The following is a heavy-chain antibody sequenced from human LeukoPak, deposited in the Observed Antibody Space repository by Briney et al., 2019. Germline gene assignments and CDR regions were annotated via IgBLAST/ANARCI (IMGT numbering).Heavy chain of an antibody. CDR1: GYTYTGYY. Sequence: ASVKVSCKASGYTYTGYYMHWVRQAPGQGLEWMGWINPNSGGTNYAQKFQGRVTMTRDTSISTAYMELSRLRSDDTAVYYCARDDYDSNGQFDYWGQGTLVTVSS. D-gene: IGHD3-22*01. CDR3: ARDDYDSNGQFDY. J-gene: IGHJ4*02. CDR2: INPNSGGT. V-gene: IGHV1-2*02.